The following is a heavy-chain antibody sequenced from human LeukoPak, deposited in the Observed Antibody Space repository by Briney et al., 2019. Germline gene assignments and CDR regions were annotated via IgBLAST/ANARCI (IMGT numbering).Heavy chain of an antibody. CDR3: AKDTSGYDPGHYEY. Sequence: AGSLRLSCAASGFTFSRYAMSWVRQAPGKGLEWDSAISGSGGSTYYADSVKGRFTISRDNSKNTLYLQMNSLRAEDTAVYYCAKDTSGYDPGHYEYWGQGTLVTVSS. J-gene: IGHJ4*02. CDR2: ISGSGGST. CDR1: GFTFSRYA. V-gene: IGHV3-23*01. D-gene: IGHD5-12*01.